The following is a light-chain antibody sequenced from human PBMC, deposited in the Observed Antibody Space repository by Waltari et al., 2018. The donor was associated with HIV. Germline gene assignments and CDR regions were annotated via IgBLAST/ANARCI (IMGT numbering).Light chain of an antibody. CDR2: AAS. CDR1: QGISSY. CDR3: QHLNSYPLT. J-gene: IGKJ3*01. V-gene: IGKV1-9*01. Sequence: DIQLTQSPSFLSASVGARVTLTCRASQGISSYLAWYQQKPGKAPKLLIYAASTLQSGVPSRFSGSGSGTEFTLTISSLQPEDFATYYCQHLNSYPLTFGPGTKVDIK.